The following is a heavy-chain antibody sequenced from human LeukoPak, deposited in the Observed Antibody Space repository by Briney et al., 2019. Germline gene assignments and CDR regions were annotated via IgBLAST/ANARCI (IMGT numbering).Heavy chain of an antibody. J-gene: IGHJ4*02. V-gene: IGHV4-39*01. CDR1: GGSISSSSYY. CDR3: ARHPNYFDY. Sequence: SETLSLTCTVSGGSISSSSYYWGWIRQPAGKGLEWIGSVSYSGSTYYNPSLKSRVTISVDTSKNQFSLKLSSVTAADTAVYYCARHPNYFDYWGQGTLVTVSS. CDR2: VSYSGST.